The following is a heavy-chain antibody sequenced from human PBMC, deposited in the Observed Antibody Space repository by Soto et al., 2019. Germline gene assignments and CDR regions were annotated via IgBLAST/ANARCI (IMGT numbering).Heavy chain of an antibody. D-gene: IGHD4-17*01. CDR1: GFTFSSYA. CDR2: ISYDGSNK. Sequence: PWGSLTLSCAASGFTFSSYAMHWVRQAPGKGQELVSVISYDGSNKYYADSVNDRCTISRDNSKNTLYLQMNSLRAEDTAVYYCARGPLLGDYDTTTSNWFDPWGQGTLVTVSS. V-gene: IGHV3-30-3*01. J-gene: IGHJ5*02. CDR3: ARGPLLGDYDTTTSNWFDP.